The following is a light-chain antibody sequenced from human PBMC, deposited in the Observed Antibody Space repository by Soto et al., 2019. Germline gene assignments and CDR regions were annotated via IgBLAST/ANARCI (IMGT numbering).Light chain of an antibody. CDR2: EGS. CDR3: CSYAGSSTV. V-gene: IGLV2-23*01. J-gene: IGLJ2*01. CDR1: SSDVGSYNL. Sequence: QSALTQPASVSGSPGQSITISCTGTSSDVGSYNLVSWYQQHPGKAPKLMIYEGSKRPSGVSNRFSGSKSGNTASLTVSGVQDEDEYDYYSCSYAGSSTVFGGGTKLTVL.